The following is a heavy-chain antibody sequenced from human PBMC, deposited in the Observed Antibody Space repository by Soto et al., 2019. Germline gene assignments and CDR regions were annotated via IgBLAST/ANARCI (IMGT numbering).Heavy chain of an antibody. V-gene: IGHV3-23*01. CDR3: AKDSTSNRIVVVPAAHFDY. J-gene: IGHJ4*02. Sequence: PGGSLRLSCAASGFTFSSYAMSWVRQAPGKGLEWVSAISGSGGSTYYADSVKGRFTISRDNSKNTLYLQMNSLRAEDTAVYYCAKDSTSNRIVVVPAAHFDYWGQGTLVTVSS. CDR1: GFTFSSYA. D-gene: IGHD2-2*01. CDR2: ISGSGGST.